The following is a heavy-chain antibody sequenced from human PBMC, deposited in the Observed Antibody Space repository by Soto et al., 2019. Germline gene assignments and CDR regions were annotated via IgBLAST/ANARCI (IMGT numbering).Heavy chain of an antibody. D-gene: IGHD1-26*01. J-gene: IGHJ2*01. CDR3: ARGGSLNWYFDL. V-gene: IGHV3-74*01. Sequence: EVQLVESGGGLVQPGGSLRLSCAASGFTFSSYWMHWVRQAPGKGLVWVSRINSDGSSTSYADSVKGRFTISRDNGKNTLYLQMNSRSAEDTAVYYCARGGSLNWYFDLWGRGTLVTVSS. CDR1: GFTFSSYW. CDR2: INSDGSST.